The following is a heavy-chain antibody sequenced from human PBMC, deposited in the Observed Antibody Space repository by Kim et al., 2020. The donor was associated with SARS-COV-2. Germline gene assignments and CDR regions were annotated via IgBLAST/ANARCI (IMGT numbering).Heavy chain of an antibody. Sequence: ASVKVSCKASGYTFTSYGISWVRQAPGQGLEWMGWISAYNGNTNYAQKLQGRVTMPTDTSTSTAYMELRSLRSDDTAVYYCAGDRGYCSGGSCTQFDYWGQGTLVTVSS. CDR3: AGDRGYCSGGSCTQFDY. D-gene: IGHD2-15*01. J-gene: IGHJ4*02. CDR1: GYTFTSYG. CDR2: ISAYNGNT. V-gene: IGHV1-18*01.